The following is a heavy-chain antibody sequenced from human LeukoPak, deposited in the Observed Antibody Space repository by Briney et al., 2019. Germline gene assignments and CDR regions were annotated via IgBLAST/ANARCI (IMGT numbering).Heavy chain of an antibody. CDR2: INHRGST. CDR3: ARGQFWRGSEIRV. J-gene: IGHJ4*02. CDR1: GESFSGYY. D-gene: IGHD1-26*01. Sequence: SDTLSLTCRVDGESFSGYYWTWIRQPPGKGLEWIGEINHRGSTNYNPSLKSRVTLSVDTSNRQFSLNVTSMTAADTAMYYCARGQFWRGSEIRVWGQGTLVTVSS. V-gene: IGHV4-34*01.